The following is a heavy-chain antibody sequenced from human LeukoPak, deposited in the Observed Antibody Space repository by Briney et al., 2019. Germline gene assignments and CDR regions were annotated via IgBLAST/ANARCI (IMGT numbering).Heavy chain of an antibody. J-gene: IGHJ6*03. V-gene: IGHV1-69*05. CDR2: IIPIFGTA. CDR3: ASADIVVVPAAIDGGYYYYMDV. Sequence: ASVKVSCKASGGTFSSYAISWVRQAPGQGLEWMGGIIPIFGTANYTQKFQGRVTITTDESTSTAYMELSSLRSEDTAVYYCASADIVVVPAAIDGGYYYYMDVWGKGTTVTVSS. D-gene: IGHD2-2*02. CDR1: GGTFSSYA.